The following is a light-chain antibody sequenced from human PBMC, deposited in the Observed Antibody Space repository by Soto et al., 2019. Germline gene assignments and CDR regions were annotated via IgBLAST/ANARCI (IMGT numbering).Light chain of an antibody. J-gene: IGKJ1*01. CDR2: DAS. CDR1: QSISYW. Sequence: DIQMTQAPSTLSASVGDIVTITCRASQSISYWLAWYQQKPGKAPNLLIYDASNLESGVPSRVSGSGFGTEFTLTISSLQPDDFATYYCQQYNSYSWTFGQGTKVDLK. CDR3: QQYNSYSWT. V-gene: IGKV1-5*01.